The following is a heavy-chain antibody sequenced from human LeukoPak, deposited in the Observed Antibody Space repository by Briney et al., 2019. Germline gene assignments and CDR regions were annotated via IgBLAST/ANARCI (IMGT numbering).Heavy chain of an antibody. CDR1: GGSISNYY. D-gene: IGHD1-14*01. J-gene: IGHJ4*02. Sequence: SETLSLTCTVSGGSISNYYWSWIRQPPGKGLEWIGYIYHSGSTYYNPSLKSRVTISVDRSKNQFSLKLSSVTAADTAVYYCARANRGSFDYWGQGTLVTVSS. V-gene: IGHV4-59*12. CDR3: ARANRGSFDY. CDR2: IYHSGST.